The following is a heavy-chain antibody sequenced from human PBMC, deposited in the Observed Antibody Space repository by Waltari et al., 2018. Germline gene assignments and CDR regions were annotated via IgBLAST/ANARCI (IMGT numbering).Heavy chain of an antibody. D-gene: IGHD3-22*01. CDR2: ISGSGGST. J-gene: IGHJ3*02. CDR3: ATITMIVVVPRNAFDI. V-gene: IGHV3-23*01. CDR1: GFTFSSYA. Sequence: EAQLLESGGGLVQPGGSLRLSCAASGFTFSSYAMSWVRQAPGKGLEWVSAISGSGGSTYYADSVKVRFTISRDNSKNTLYLQMNSLRAEDTAVYYCATITMIVVVPRNAFDIWGQGTMVTVSS.